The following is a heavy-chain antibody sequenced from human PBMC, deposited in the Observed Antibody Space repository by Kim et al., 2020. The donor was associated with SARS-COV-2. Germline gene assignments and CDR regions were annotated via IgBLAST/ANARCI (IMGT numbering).Heavy chain of an antibody. J-gene: IGHJ4*02. D-gene: IGHD2-15*01. Sequence: QKLQGRVTITTDTSTSTAYMELRSLRADDTAVYYCARDRDCSGGSCGLDYWGQGTLVTVSS. CDR3: ARDRDCSGGSCGLDY. V-gene: IGHV1-18*01.